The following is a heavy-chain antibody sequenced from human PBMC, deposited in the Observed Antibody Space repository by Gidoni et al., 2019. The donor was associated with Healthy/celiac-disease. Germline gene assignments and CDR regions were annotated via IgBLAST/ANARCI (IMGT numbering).Heavy chain of an antibody. Sequence: QVQLVESVGGVVQPGRSLRLSCAASGFTFSSYGMHWVRQAPGKGLEWVAVIAYDGSNKYYEDSVKGRFTISRDNSKNTLYLQMNSLRAEDTAVYYCAKDRYSSGMDYWGQGTLVTVSS. CDR3: AKDRYSSGMDY. D-gene: IGHD6-19*01. J-gene: IGHJ4*02. V-gene: IGHV3-30*18. CDR1: GFTFSSYG. CDR2: IAYDGSNK.